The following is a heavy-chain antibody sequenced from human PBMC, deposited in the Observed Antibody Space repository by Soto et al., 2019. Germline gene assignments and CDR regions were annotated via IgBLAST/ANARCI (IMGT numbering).Heavy chain of an antibody. CDR2: IYPGGSDS. CDR3: ARLYNHGTSHYFPSDY. J-gene: IGHJ4*02. CDR1: GYSFSRYW. Sequence: GESLKISCKGSGYSFSRYWIGWVRQMPGKGLEWMGIIYPGGSDSRYSPSFQGQVTISADNSITTAYLQWRSLKASDTAMYYCARLYNHGTSHYFPSDYWGQGTLVTVSS. D-gene: IGHD3-10*01. V-gene: IGHV5-51*01.